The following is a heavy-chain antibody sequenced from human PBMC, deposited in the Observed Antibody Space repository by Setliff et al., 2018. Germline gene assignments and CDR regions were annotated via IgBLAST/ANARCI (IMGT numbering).Heavy chain of an antibody. CDR2: VYYTGNT. CDR3: RLWSHSYHNDY. Sequence: SETLSLTCTVSGGSIMNYFWSWIRQPPGKGLEWVGYVYYTGNTNYNPSLKSRLTISVDPSKNQVSLQLKSATTADTAVYYCRLWSHSYHNDYWGQGTLVTVSS. V-gene: IGHV4-59*01. CDR1: GGSIMNYF. D-gene: IGHD3-16*02. J-gene: IGHJ4*02.